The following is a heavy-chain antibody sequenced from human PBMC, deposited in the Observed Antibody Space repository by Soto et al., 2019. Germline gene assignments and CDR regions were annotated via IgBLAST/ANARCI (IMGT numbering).Heavy chain of an antibody. CDR1: GGSISSSNW. D-gene: IGHD2-15*01. CDR2: INQSGGT. V-gene: IGHV4-4*02. Sequence: SETLSLTCAVSGGSISSSNWWSWVRQPPGKGLEWIGEINQSGGTNYNPSLKSRVTISVDTSKNQFSLKLSSVTAADTAVYFCARLPGYCSGDSCRIDYWGQGTLVTVSS. CDR3: ARLPGYCSGDSCRIDY. J-gene: IGHJ4*02.